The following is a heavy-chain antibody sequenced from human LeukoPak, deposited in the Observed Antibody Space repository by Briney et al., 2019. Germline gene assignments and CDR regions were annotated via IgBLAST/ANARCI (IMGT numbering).Heavy chain of an antibody. CDR3: ARLTTVTALMKYNWFDP. D-gene: IGHD4-11*01. J-gene: IGHJ5*02. CDR2: IYYSGST. CDR1: GGSISSYY. Sequence: SETLSLTCTVSGGSISSYYWSWIRQPPGKGLEWIGYIYYSGSTNYNPSLKSRVTISVDTSKNQFSLKLSSVTAADTAVYYCARLTTVTALMKYNWFDPWGQGTLVTVSS. V-gene: IGHV4-59*08.